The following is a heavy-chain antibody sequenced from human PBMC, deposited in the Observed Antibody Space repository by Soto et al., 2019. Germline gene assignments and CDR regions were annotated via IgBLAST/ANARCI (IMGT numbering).Heavy chain of an antibody. J-gene: IGHJ4*02. CDR1: GFTFSSYA. V-gene: IGHV3-23*01. D-gene: IGHD2-15*01. CDR2: ISGSGGST. Sequence: GGSLRLSCAASGFTFSSYAMSWVRQAPGKGLEWVSVISGSGGSTYYADSVKGRFTISRDNSKNTLYLQMNSLRAEDTAVYYCAKLTGVSGIKDYFDYWGQGTLVTVSS. CDR3: AKLTGVSGIKDYFDY.